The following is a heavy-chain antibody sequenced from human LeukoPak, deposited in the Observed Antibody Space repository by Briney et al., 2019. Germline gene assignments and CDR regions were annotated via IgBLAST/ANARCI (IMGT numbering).Heavy chain of an antibody. J-gene: IGHJ4*02. Sequence: GGSLRLSCAASGFTFSSYEMNWVRQAPGKGLEWVSYISSSGRTIYYADSVKGRFTISRDNAKNSLYLQMNSLRAEDTAVYYCARVSGSYGFDYWGQGTLVTVSS. CDR3: ARVSGSYGFDY. D-gene: IGHD1-26*01. V-gene: IGHV3-48*03. CDR2: ISSSGRTI. CDR1: GFTFSSYE.